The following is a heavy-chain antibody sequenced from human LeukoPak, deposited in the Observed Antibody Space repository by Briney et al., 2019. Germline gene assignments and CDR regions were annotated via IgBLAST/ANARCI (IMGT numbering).Heavy chain of an antibody. CDR2: IWHDGSNK. CDR3: PRQAGAGTRWDYFDY. CDR1: GFTFSNHG. Sequence: GGSLRLSCTASGFTFSNHGMLWVRQAPGKGLEWVAVIWHDGSNKYYADSVKGRFTVSRDNSKNTLYLQLNSLRAEDTAVYYCPRQAGAGTRWDYFDYWGQGTLVTVSS. J-gene: IGHJ4*02. V-gene: IGHV3-33*01. D-gene: IGHD3/OR15-3a*01.